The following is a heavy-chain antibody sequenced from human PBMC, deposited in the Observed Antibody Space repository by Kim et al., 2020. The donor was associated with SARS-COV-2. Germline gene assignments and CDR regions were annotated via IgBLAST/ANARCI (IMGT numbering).Heavy chain of an antibody. J-gene: IGHJ6*03. D-gene: IGHD3-22*01. CDR2: IYHSGST. CDR1: GGSISSGGYS. CDR3: ARVRRDSSMAADYYYYMDV. Sequence: SETLSLTCAVSGGSISSGGYSWSWIRQPPGKGLEWIGYIYHSGSTYYNPSLKSRVTISVDRSKNQFSLKLSSVTAADTAVYYCARVRRDSSMAADYYYYMDVWGKGTTVTVSS. V-gene: IGHV4-30-2*01.